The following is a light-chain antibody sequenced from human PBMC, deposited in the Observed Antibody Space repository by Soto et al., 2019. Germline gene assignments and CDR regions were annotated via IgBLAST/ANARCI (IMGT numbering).Light chain of an antibody. Sequence: DIQMSQYPSSLPASVGDRVTVTCRAAESISRHLNWYQQKPGRAPDLLIYAASTLQNGVPSRFTGSGSGTEFTLTITGLQLEDFATYYCQQDYSTLATFGQGTRLEIK. V-gene: IGKV1-39*01. J-gene: IGKJ5*01. CDR3: QQDYSTLAT. CDR2: AAS. CDR1: ESISRH.